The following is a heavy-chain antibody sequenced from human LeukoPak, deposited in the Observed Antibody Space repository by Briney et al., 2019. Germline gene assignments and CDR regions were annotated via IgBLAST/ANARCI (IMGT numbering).Heavy chain of an antibody. V-gene: IGHV3-21*01. J-gene: IGHJ4*02. Sequence: GGSLRLSCAASGFTFSSYSMNWVRQAPGKGLEWVSSISSSSSYIYYADSVKGRFTISRDNAKSSLYLQMNSLRAEDTAVYYCARDLRGYSYGSGGYWGQGTLVTVSS. CDR2: ISSSSSYI. CDR1: GFTFSSYS. D-gene: IGHD5-18*01. CDR3: ARDLRGYSYGSGGY.